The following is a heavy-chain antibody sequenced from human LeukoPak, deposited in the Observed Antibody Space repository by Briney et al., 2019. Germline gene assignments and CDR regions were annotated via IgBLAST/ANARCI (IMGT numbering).Heavy chain of an antibody. CDR1: GYTFTGYY. CDR3: ASGATILKGHWFDP. V-gene: IGHV1-2*02. D-gene: IGHD5-12*01. Sequence: GASVKVSCKASGYTFTGYYMHWVRQAPGQGLEWMGWINPNSGGTNYAQKFQGRATMTRDTSISTAYMELSRLRSDDTAVYYCASGATILKGHWFDPWGQGTLVTVSS. J-gene: IGHJ5*02. CDR2: INPNSGGT.